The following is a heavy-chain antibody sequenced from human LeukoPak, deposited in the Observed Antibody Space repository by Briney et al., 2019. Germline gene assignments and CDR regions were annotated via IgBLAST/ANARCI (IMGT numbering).Heavy chain of an antibody. D-gene: IGHD6-19*01. J-gene: IGHJ4*02. Sequence: SETLSLTCTVSGYSITSGYYWGWIRQPPGKGLEWIGYIYYSGSTNYDPSLKSRVTTSVDTSKNQFSLKLSSVTAADTAVYYCARGGSSGWYEAPFDYWGQGTLVTVSS. V-gene: IGHV4-61*01. CDR3: ARGGSSGWYEAPFDY. CDR2: IYYSGST. CDR1: GYSITSGYY.